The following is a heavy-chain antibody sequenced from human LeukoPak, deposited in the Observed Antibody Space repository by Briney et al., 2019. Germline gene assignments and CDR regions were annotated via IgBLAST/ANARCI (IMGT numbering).Heavy chain of an antibody. CDR3: ARERSGSYDEHFDY. CDR2: IYTSGST. J-gene: IGHJ4*02. D-gene: IGHD3-10*01. V-gene: IGHV4-61*02. Sequence: SETLSLTCTVSGGSISSGGYYWSWIRQPAGKGLECIGRIYTSGSTDYNPSLKSRVTISVDMSKNHFSLELSSVTAADTAIYYCARERSGSYDEHFDYWGQGILVTVSS. CDR1: GGSISSGGYY.